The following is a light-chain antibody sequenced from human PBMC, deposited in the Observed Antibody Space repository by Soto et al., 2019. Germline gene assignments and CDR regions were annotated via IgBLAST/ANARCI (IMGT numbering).Light chain of an antibody. J-gene: IGKJ3*01. CDR2: GAS. V-gene: IGKV3-20*01. Sequence: IVLTQSPGTLSLSPGERATLSCRASQSVSSSYLAWYQQKPGQAPRLLIYGASSRATGIPDRFSGSGSGTDFTLTISRLEPEDFAVYYCQQYGSSPRFTFGRGTKVDIK. CDR3: QQYGSSPRFT. CDR1: QSVSSSY.